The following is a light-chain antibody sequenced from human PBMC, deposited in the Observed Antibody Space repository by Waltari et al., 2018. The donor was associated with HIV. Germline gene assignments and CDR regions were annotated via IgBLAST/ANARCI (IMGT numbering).Light chain of an antibody. Sequence: QSALTQPASVSGSPGQSITISCTGMSTDIGSYDLVSWYQPHPGKAPKLMIYEVTKRPSGGSNRFSGSKSGNTASLTISGLQAEDEADYHCCSYAGGITHVLFGGGTKLTVL. J-gene: IGLJ2*01. V-gene: IGLV2-23*02. CDR2: EVT. CDR3: CSYAGGITHVL. CDR1: STDIGSYDL.